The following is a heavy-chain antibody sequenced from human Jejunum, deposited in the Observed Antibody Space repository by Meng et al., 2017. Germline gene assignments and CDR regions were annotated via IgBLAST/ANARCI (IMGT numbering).Heavy chain of an antibody. V-gene: IGHV1-18*01. CDR2: ISVYHGNT. D-gene: IGHD1-26*01. CDR1: GYPFTSYG. CDR3: ARDYSGTSYRYSDY. J-gene: IGHJ4*02. Sequence: QVQLVQSGAEGKNPGASVKVSCKTSGYPFTSYGISWVRQAPGQGLEWMGWISVYHGNTNYAQKLQGRVTMTTDTSTSTAYMELRSLRSDDTAVYFCARDYSGTSYRYSDYWGQGTLVTVSS.